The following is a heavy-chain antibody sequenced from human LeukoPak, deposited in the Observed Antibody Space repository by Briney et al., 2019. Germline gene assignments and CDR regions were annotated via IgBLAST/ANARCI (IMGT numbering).Heavy chain of an antibody. V-gene: IGHV3-48*04. D-gene: IGHD2-15*01. J-gene: IGHJ6*03. CDR2: ISSSSTI. CDR1: GFTFSSYS. CDR3: ARSGYSRDYYYYYMDV. Sequence: GGSLRLSCAASGFTFSSYSMNWVRQAPGKGLEWVSYISSSSTIYYADSVKGRFTISRDNAKNSLYLQMNSLRAEDTAVYYCARSGYSRDYYYYYMDVWGKGTTVTVSS.